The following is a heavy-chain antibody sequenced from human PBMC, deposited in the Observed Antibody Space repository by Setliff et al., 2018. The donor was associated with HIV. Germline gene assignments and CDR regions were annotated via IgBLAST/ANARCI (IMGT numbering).Heavy chain of an antibody. CDR2: IYYSGST. CDR3: ARAPGTYGNYNWFDP. V-gene: IGHV4-39*01. CDR1: GDSISSSIYY. J-gene: IGHJ5*02. D-gene: IGHD4-17*01. Sequence: SETLSLTCIVSGDSISSSIYYWGWIRQPPGEGLEWIGSIYYSGSTYYNPSLKSRVTITVDTSKNQFSLKLSSVTAADTAVYYCARAPGTYGNYNWFDPWGQGALVTISS.